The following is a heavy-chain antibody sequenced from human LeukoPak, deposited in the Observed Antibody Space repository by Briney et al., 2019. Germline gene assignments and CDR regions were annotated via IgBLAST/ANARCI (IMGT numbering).Heavy chain of an antibody. CDR3: AKDAGRSYGGSLGYIDH. CDR1: GFRFDEYT. V-gene: IGHV3-43*01. Sequence: PGGSLRLSCVASGFRFDEYTIHWVRQAPGKGLEWVSLISWDGHSRYFTASVRGRFTISRDNSKNSLHLQMNSLRPEDTALYFCAKDAGRSYGGSLGYIDHLGHGTLVTVSS. D-gene: IGHD5-24*01. J-gene: IGHJ5*02. CDR2: ISWDGHSR.